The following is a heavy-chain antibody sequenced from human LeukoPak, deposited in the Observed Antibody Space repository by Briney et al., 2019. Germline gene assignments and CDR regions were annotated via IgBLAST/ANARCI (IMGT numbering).Heavy chain of an antibody. Sequence: SETLSLTCAVYGESFIAFYWTWIRQPPGKGLEWIGEVTHSGSANYNPSLKSRVTISVDTAKNQFSLNLSSVTAADTAVYYCARYKKMRITRTYNLHFALDGWGKGTTVTVSS. V-gene: IGHV4-34*01. J-gene: IGHJ6*04. CDR2: VTHSGSA. D-gene: IGHD3-3*01. CDR3: ARYKKMRITRTYNLHFALDG. CDR1: GESFIAFY.